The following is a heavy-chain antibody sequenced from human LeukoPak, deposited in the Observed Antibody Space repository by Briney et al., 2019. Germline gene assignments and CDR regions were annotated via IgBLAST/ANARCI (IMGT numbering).Heavy chain of an antibody. D-gene: IGHD6-25*01. CDR2: IRQDAGGK. Sequence: PGGSLRLSCAVSGFTFSRYWMSWVRQAPGKGLEWVANIRQDAGGKFYVDSVKGRFTISRDNAKNSVYLQMNSLTAEDTAVYYCTRKYPSGWAYFDYWGQGALVTVSS. CDR1: GFTFSRYW. J-gene: IGHJ4*02. CDR3: TRKYPSGWAYFDY. V-gene: IGHV3-7*03.